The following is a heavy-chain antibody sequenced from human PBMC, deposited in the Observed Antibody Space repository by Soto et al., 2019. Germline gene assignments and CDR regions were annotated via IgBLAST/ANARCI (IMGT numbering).Heavy chain of an antibody. CDR1: GGSISTGGYS. J-gene: IGHJ5*02. V-gene: IGHV4-30-2*01. CDR2: IYHSGST. D-gene: IGHD2-2*01. Sequence: SEARPLTCAVSGGSISTGGYSWSWIRQPPGKGLEWIGYIYHSGSTYYNPSLKSRVTISVDRSKNQFSLKLSSVTAADTAVYYCDRVPDRWGQGTLVTVS. CDR3: DRVPDR.